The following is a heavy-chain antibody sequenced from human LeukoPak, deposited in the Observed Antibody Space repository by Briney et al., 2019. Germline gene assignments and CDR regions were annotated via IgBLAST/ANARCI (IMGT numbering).Heavy chain of an antibody. D-gene: IGHD4-17*01. J-gene: IGHJ6*03. CDR1: GGYIGSYY. V-gene: IGHV4-4*07. Sequence: PSETLSLTCTVSGGYIGSYYWSWIRQSAGKGLEWIGRIHTSENTDYNPSLKSRRTMSVDMSTNQFSLRLTSVTAADTDVYYCAREGDYGDYSQRFYYMDVWGKGTTVTVSS. CDR2: IHTSENT. CDR3: AREGDYGDYSQRFYYMDV.